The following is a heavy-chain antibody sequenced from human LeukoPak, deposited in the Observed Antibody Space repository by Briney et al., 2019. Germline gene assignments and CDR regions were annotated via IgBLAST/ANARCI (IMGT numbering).Heavy chain of an antibody. D-gene: IGHD6-19*01. CDR3: ARGLDLWYSSGWPEGHVAFDI. Sequence: ASVKVSCKASGYTFTSYGISWVRQAPGQGLEWMGWISAYNGNTNYAQKLQGGVTMTTDTSTSTAYMELRSLRSDDTAVYYCARGLDLWYSSGWPEGHVAFDIWGQGTMVTVSS. CDR1: GYTFTSYG. CDR2: ISAYNGNT. J-gene: IGHJ3*02. V-gene: IGHV1-18*01.